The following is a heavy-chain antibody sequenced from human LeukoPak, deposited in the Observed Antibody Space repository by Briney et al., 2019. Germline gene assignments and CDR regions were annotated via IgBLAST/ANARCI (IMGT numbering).Heavy chain of an antibody. Sequence: GGSLRLSCAASGFTFSNYAMSWVRQAPGKGLEWVSGISSNGASTYYRDSMKGRFTISRDNSKNTVYLQMNSLRAEDAAVYYCAKSLPMVVVITYFDDWGQGTLVTVSS. CDR3: AKSLPMVVVITYFDD. V-gene: IGHV3-23*01. CDR1: GFTFSNYA. D-gene: IGHD2-15*01. J-gene: IGHJ4*02. CDR2: ISSNGAST.